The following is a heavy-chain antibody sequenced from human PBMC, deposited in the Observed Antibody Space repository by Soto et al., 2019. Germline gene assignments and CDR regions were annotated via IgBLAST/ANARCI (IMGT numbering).Heavy chain of an antibody. Sequence: QVQLVQSGAEVKKPGASVKVSCKASGYTFTSYGISWVRQAPGQGLEWMGWISAYNGNTNYAQKLQGRVTMTTDTATSTAYMELRSLRSDDTAVYYCARRRGYDFWSGSFYGMDVWGQGTTVTVSS. J-gene: IGHJ6*02. D-gene: IGHD3-3*01. CDR1: GYTFTSYG. CDR2: ISAYNGNT. V-gene: IGHV1-18*01. CDR3: ARRRGYDFWSGSFYGMDV.